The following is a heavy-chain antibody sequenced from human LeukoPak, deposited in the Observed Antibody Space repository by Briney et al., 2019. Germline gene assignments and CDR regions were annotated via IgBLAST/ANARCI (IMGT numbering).Heavy chain of an antibody. CDR1: GGSISSYY. Sequence: SETLSLTCTVSGGSISSYYWSWIRQPPGKGLELIGYIYYSGSTNYNPSLKSRVTISVDTSKNQFSLKLSSVTAADTAVYYCARESRYDSSGYPDYWGQGTLVTVSS. D-gene: IGHD3-22*01. V-gene: IGHV4-59*01. CDR3: ARESRYDSSGYPDY. J-gene: IGHJ4*02. CDR2: IYYSGST.